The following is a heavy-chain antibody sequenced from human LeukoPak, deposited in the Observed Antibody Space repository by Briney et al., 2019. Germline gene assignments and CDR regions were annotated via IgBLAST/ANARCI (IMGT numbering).Heavy chain of an antibody. Sequence: GGSLRLSCAASGFTFSSYAMSWVRQAPGRGLEWVSAISGSGGSTYYADSVKGRFTISRDNSKNTLYLQMNSLRAEDTAVYYCAKDCRSSISCYVHWGQGTLVTVSS. CDR1: GFTFSSYA. D-gene: IGHD2-2*01. CDR2: ISGSGGST. CDR3: AKDCRSSISCYVH. V-gene: IGHV3-23*01. J-gene: IGHJ4*02.